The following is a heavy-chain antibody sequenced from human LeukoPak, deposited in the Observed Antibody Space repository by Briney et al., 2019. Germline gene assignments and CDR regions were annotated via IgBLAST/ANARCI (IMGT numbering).Heavy chain of an antibody. CDR3: ARDGYSGSDAL. CDR2: IYYSGST. CDR1: GGSISSYY. J-gene: IGHJ4*02. Sequence: SETLSLTCTVSGGSISSYYRSWIRQPPGKGLEWIGYIYYSGSTNYNPSLKSRVTISVDTSQNQFSLKLSSVTAADTAVYYCARDGYSGSDALWGQGTLVTVSP. D-gene: IGHD5-12*01. V-gene: IGHV4-59*01.